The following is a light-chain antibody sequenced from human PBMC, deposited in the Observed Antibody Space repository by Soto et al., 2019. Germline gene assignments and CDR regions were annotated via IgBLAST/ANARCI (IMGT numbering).Light chain of an antibody. CDR3: SSYTSSSTYV. J-gene: IGLJ1*01. CDR1: ISDVGGYNY. V-gene: IGLV2-14*03. CDR2: DVS. Sequence: QPASVSGSPGQSITISCTGTISDVGGYNYVSWYQQHPGKAPKLMIFDVSNRPSGVSNRFSGSKSGYTASLTISGLQAEDEADYYCSSYTSSSTYVFGTGTKVTVL.